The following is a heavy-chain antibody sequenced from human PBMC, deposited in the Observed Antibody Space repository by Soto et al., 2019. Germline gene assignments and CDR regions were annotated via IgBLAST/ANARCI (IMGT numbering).Heavy chain of an antibody. J-gene: IGHJ5*02. CDR3: ARDLLLGPGRWFDP. V-gene: IGHV4-31*03. CDR2: IYYSGST. CDR1: CGSIISGGYY. D-gene: IGHD3-22*01. Sequence: PSETLSLTCTFSCGSIISGGYYWSWIRQHPGKGLEWIGYIYYSGSTYYNPSLKSRVTISVDTSKNQFSLKLSSVTAADTAVYYCARDLLLGPGRWFDPWGQGTLVTVSS.